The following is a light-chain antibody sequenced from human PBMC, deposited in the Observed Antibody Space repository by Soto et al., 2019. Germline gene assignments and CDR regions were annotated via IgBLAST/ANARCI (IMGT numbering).Light chain of an antibody. CDR2: RNN. Sequence: QSVLTQPPSASGAPGQRVTISCSGSSSNIGSNYVYWYQQLPGTAPKLLIYRNNQRRSGVPDRFSGSKSGTSASLAISGLRSEDEADYYCAAWDDTLSAVLFGGGTKLTVL. J-gene: IGLJ2*01. CDR1: SSNIGSNY. CDR3: AAWDDTLSAVL. V-gene: IGLV1-47*01.